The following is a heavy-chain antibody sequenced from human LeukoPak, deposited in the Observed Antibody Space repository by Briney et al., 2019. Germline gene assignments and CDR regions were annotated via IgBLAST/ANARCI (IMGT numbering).Heavy chain of an antibody. CDR1: GGSINNYY. Sequence: PSETLSLTCTVSGGSINNYYWNWIRQSPGKGLEWIGYIYYSGSTNYNPSLKSRVTISVDTSKNQFTLKLNSVTAADTAVYYCARGRYGWLPFDFWGQGTLVTVSS. J-gene: IGHJ4*02. V-gene: IGHV4-59*01. D-gene: IGHD3-16*01. CDR3: ARGRYGWLPFDF. CDR2: IYYSGST.